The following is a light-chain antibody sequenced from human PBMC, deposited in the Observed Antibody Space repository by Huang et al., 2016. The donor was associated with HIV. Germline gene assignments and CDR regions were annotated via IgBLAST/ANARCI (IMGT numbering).Light chain of an antibody. CDR3: QQTGRSPWT. CDR1: QSVSRNY. J-gene: IGKJ1*01. V-gene: IGKV3-20*01. Sequence: EIELTQSPGTLSLSPGDRATLSCRASQSVSRNYVAWYQQKPGQAPRLLIYRASRRATGIPDKFSGSGSGTDFTLTINRLEPEDLAFYYCQQTGRSPWTFGQGTKVEI. CDR2: RAS.